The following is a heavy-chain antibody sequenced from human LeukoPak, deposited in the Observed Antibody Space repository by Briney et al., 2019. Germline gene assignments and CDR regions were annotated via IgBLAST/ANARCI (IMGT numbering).Heavy chain of an antibody. CDR2: ISGSGGST. Sequence: PGGSLRLSCAASGFTFSSYAMSWVRQAPGKGLEWVSAISGSGGSTYYADSVKGRFTISRDNSKNTLYLQMNSLRAEDTAVYYCAKVMGYDSSGYISYWGQGTLVTVSS. CDR3: AKVMGYDSSGYISY. V-gene: IGHV3-23*01. D-gene: IGHD3-22*01. CDR1: GFTFSSYA. J-gene: IGHJ4*02.